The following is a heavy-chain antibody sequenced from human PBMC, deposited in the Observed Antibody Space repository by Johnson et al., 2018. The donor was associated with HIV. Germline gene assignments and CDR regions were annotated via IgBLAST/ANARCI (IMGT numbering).Heavy chain of an antibody. CDR3: ARGSSGSWDAFDI. J-gene: IGHJ3*02. D-gene: IGHD1-26*01. V-gene: IGHV3-30*02. Sequence: AFIRYDGSNKYYADSVKGRFTISRDNSKNTLYLQMNSLRAEDTAVYYCARGSSGSWDAFDIWGQGTMVTVSS. CDR2: IRYDGSNK.